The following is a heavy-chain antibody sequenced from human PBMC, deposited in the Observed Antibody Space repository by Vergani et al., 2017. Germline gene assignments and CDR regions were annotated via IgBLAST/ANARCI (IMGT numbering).Heavy chain of an antibody. D-gene: IGHD5-12*01. CDR2: INPSGGST. V-gene: IGHV1-46*01. CDR3: ASIPFSGYGLGDY. Sequence: QIQLVQSGAEVKKPGSSVKVSCKASGYTFTSYYMHWVRQAPGQGLEWMGIINPSGGSTSYAQKFQGRVTMTRDTSTSTVYMELSSLRSEDTAVYYCASIPFSGYGLGDYWGQGTLVTVSS. CDR1: GYTFTSYY. J-gene: IGHJ4*02.